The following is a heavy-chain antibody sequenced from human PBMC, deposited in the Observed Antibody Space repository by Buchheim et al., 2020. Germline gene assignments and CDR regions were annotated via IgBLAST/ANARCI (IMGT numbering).Heavy chain of an antibody. CDR2: INPNNGVS. V-gene: IGHV1-2*02. Sequence: QVHLMQSGAEVKKSGASVKVSCKASGYTFTGYHMHWVRQAPGQGLEWMGWINPNNGVSNYAQNFQGRVTMTWDTSISTAYMEMSRLTYDDTVVYYCARAVFSGIAAAGVYSGLDVWGQGTT. J-gene: IGHJ6*02. CDR3: ARAVFSGIAAAGVYSGLDV. CDR1: GYTFTGYH. D-gene: IGHD6-13*01.